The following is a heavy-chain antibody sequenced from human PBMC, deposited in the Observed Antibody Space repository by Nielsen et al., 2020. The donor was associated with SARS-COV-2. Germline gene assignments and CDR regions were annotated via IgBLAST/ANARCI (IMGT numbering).Heavy chain of an antibody. D-gene: IGHD3/OR15-3a*01. V-gene: IGHV4-39*07. J-gene: IGHJ4*02. CDR2: IYYSGTT. Sequence: SETLSLTCTVSGGSISSSSYYWGWIRQPPGKGLEWIGSIYYSGTTYYNPALKSRVIISVDTSENHFSLNLKSVTAADTAIYYCARGTWIELWRTGSYFDYWGQGSLVTVSS. CDR3: ARGTWIELWRTGSYFDY. CDR1: GGSISSSSYY.